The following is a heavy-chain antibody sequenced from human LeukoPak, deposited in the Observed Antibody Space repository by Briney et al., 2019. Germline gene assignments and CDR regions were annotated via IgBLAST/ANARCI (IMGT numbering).Heavy chain of an antibody. CDR1: GGSISSSSYY. CDR3: ARFRFSGYCTNGVCYFYFDY. J-gene: IGHJ4*02. Sequence: SETLSLTCTVSGGSISSSSYYWGWIRQPPGKGLEWIVSIYYSGSTYYNPSLKSRVTISVDTSKNQFSLKLSSVTAADTAVYYCARFRFSGYCTNGVCYFYFDYWGQGTLVTVSS. V-gene: IGHV4-39*01. CDR2: IYYSGST. D-gene: IGHD2-8*01.